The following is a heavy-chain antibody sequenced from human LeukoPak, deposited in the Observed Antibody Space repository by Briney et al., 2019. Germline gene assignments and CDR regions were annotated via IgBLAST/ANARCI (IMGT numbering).Heavy chain of an antibody. CDR3: ARHGGEYSSGWYLTDTSKYYYYYMDV. Sequence: GESLKISCKGSGYSFTSYWIGWVRQMPGKGLEWMGIIYPGDSDTRYSPSFQGQVTISADKSISTAYLQWSSLKASDTAMYYCARHGGEYSSGWYLTDTSKYYYYYMDVWGKGTTVTVSS. V-gene: IGHV5-51*01. CDR2: IYPGDSDT. D-gene: IGHD6-19*01. CDR1: GYSFTSYW. J-gene: IGHJ6*03.